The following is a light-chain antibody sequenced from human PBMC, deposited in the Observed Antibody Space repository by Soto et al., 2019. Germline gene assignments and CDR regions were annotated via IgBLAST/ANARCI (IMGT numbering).Light chain of an antibody. CDR3: QQYKTHFPIT. Sequence: IQMTQSPXXLSXXXGDRGXXTXRASESISSWLAWYQQKPGKAPKLLIYQASALEGGVPSRFSGSGSGTEFTLTISSLQPDDFATYYCQQYKTHFPITFGQGTRLE. CDR2: QAS. V-gene: IGKV1-5*03. J-gene: IGKJ5*01. CDR1: ESISSW.